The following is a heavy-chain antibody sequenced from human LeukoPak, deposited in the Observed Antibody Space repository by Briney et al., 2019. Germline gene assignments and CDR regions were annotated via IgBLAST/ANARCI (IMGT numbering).Heavy chain of an antibody. V-gene: IGHV1-69*05. Sequence: ASVKVSCKTSGGTFNNSAISWVRQAPGQGLEWLGGIMPLFGTAGYAQKFQGRVTITKDESTRTVYLELTSLTSDDTAVYYCARDVHGDYGSGWFDPGGQGTLVSVP. J-gene: IGHJ5*02. CDR3: ARDVHGDYGSGWFDP. D-gene: IGHD4-17*01. CDR1: GGTFNNSA. CDR2: IMPLFGTA.